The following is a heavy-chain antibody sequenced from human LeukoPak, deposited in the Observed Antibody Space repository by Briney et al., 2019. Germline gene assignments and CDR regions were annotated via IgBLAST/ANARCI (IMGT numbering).Heavy chain of an antibody. CDR2: IKQDGSEK. CDR1: GFTFSSYW. D-gene: IGHD5-24*01. V-gene: IGHV3-7*01. Sequence: PGGSLRLSCAASGFTFSSYWMSWVRQAPGKGLEWVANIKQDGSEKYYVDSVKGRFPISRDNAKNSLYLQMNSLRAEDTAVYYCAGVFRGEMAKYGDPFYFDYWGQGTLVTVSS. J-gene: IGHJ4*02. CDR3: AGVFRGEMAKYGDPFYFDY.